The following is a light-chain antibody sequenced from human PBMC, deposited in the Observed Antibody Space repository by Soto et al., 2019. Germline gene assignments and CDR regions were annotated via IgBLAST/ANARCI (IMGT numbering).Light chain of an antibody. CDR3: KQFSSYPLT. CDR2: GAS. Sequence: EIVMTQSPGTLSLSPGDRATLSCRASQFMSSNYLSWYQQKPGQAPRLLIYGASTRATGIPDRFSGSGSETDFTLTIRRLEPEDFAVYYCKQFSSYPLTFGGGTKVDIK. V-gene: IGKV3-20*01. CDR1: QFMSSNY. J-gene: IGKJ4*01.